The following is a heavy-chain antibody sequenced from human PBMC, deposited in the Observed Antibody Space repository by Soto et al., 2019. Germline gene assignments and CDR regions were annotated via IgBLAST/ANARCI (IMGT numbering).Heavy chain of an antibody. D-gene: IGHD3-22*01. J-gene: IGHJ3*02. CDR3: AKRAHYYDSSGYYHDAFDI. CDR2: ISGSGGST. CDR1: GFTFSSYA. Sequence: PGGSLRLSCAASGFTFSSYAMSWVRQAPGKGLEWVSAISGSGGSTYYADSVKGRFTISRDNSKNTLYLQMNSLRAEDTAVYYCAKRAHYYDSSGYYHDAFDIWGQGTMVTVSS. V-gene: IGHV3-23*01.